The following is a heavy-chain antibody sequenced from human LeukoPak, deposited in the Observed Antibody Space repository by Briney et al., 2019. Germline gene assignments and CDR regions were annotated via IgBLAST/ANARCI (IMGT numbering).Heavy chain of an antibody. Sequence: GGSLRLSCVASGFTFSSYAMSWVRQAPGKGLEWVSAIGDTNGDTKYADSVKGRFTISRDNSRNTLYLHLNSLRVEDTAIYYCGRDWKLDYWGQGTLVTVSS. CDR3: GRDWKLDY. V-gene: IGHV3-23*01. CDR1: GFTFSSYA. J-gene: IGHJ4*02. D-gene: IGHD1-1*01. CDR2: IGDTNGDT.